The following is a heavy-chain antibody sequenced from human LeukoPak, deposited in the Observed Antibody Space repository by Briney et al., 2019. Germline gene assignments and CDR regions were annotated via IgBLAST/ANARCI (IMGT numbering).Heavy chain of an antibody. J-gene: IGHJ5*02. CDR3: AKGIVNLSGSYGHWFDP. D-gene: IGHD1-26*01. CDR1: GFTFSSYG. V-gene: IGHV3-30*02. Sequence: GSLRLSCAASGFTFSSYGMHWVRQAPGKGLEWVAFIRYDGSNKYYADSVKGRFTISRDNAKNSLYLQMNSLRAEDTALYYCAKGIVNLSGSYGHWFDPWGQGTLVTVSP. CDR2: IRYDGSNK.